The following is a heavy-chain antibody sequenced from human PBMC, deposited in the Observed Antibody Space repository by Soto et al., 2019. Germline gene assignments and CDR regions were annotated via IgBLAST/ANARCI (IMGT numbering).Heavy chain of an antibody. D-gene: IGHD2-8*01. Sequence: LRLSCAGSGFTFSSFAMSWVRQAPGKGLEWVAATSYDGSNKYYADSVKGRFIISRDNSKNTLDLLLNTLRAEDTAVYYCAGVYYGGNSVNNYWGQGTPVTAPQ. J-gene: IGHJ4*02. CDR2: TSYDGSNK. CDR3: AGVYYGGNSVNNY. V-gene: IGHV3-30-3*01. CDR1: GFTFSSFA.